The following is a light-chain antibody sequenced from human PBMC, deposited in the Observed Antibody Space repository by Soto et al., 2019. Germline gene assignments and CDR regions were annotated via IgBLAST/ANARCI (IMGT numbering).Light chain of an antibody. J-gene: IGLJ2*01. CDR1: SSDVGDYSF. CDR2: DVS. Sequence: QSALTQPRSVSGSPGQLVAISCTGTSSDVGDYSFVSWYQQHPGKAPKLMIYDVSKRPSGVPDRFSGSKSGNTASLIISGLQTDDEADYYCCSYAANFLVLGGGTKLTVL. CDR3: CSYAANFLV. V-gene: IGLV2-11*01.